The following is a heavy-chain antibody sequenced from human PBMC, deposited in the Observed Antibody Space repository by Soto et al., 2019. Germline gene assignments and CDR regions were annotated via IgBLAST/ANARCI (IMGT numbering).Heavy chain of an antibody. CDR1: GDSISNLDYF. CDR2: IYKSATT. V-gene: IGHV4-30-4*01. J-gene: IGHJ5*02. Sequence: SETMSLTCSVAGDSISNLDYFCAWILHPPWRGLEYIAYIYKSATTYYNSSFETRVAMSVDTAKTTFYLNVCSVTAAPTVVFFSVRGRDCLNGRCFPNWFDAWGQGATVTVSS. D-gene: IGHD3-16*01. CDR3: VRGRDCLNGRCFPNWFDA.